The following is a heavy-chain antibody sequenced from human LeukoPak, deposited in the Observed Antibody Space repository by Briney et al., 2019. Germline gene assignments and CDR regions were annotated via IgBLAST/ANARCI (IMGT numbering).Heavy chain of an antibody. CDR1: GFSFSDAW. J-gene: IGHJ6*02. Sequence: PGGSLRLSCGASGFSFSDAWMSWVRQAPGKGLEWVSYIASGSNSIYYAGSVKGRFTISRDNAENSLYLQMNSLRAEDTAVYYCARDVGYGYFYYYGMDVWGQGTTVTVSS. CDR2: IASGSNSI. CDR3: ARDVGYGYFYYYGMDV. V-gene: IGHV3-48*01. D-gene: IGHD6-13*01.